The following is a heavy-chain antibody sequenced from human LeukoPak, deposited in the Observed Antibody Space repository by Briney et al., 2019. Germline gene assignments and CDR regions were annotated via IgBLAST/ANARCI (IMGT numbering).Heavy chain of an antibody. Sequence: SGGSLRLSCAASGFTLSRHWMQWVRQAQRKGLVWISRINSDGSGTNYADFVKGRFTISRDNAKNTVYLQINSLRDEDTAVYYCARICSSTDCLIPDWGQGTLVTVSS. J-gene: IGHJ4*02. D-gene: IGHD2-2*01. CDR3: ARICSSTDCLIPD. CDR2: INSDGSGT. V-gene: IGHV3-74*01. CDR1: GFTLSRHW.